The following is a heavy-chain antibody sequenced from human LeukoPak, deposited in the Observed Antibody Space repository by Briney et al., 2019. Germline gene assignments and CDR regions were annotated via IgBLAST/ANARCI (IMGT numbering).Heavy chain of an antibody. CDR3: ARTLGSSEGSWYFDL. CDR1: GGSISSYY. V-gene: IGHV4-59*01. J-gene: IGHJ2*01. CDR2: IYYSGST. Sequence: PSETLSLTCTVSGGSISSYYWSWIRQPPGKGLEWIGYIYYSGSTNYNPSLKSRVTISVDTSKNQFSLKLSSVTAADTAVYYCARTLGSSEGSWYFDLWGRGTLVTVSS. D-gene: IGHD6-19*01.